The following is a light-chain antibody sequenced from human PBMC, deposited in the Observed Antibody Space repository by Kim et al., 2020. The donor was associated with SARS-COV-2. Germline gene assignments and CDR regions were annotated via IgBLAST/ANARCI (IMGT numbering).Light chain of an antibody. Sequence: SYELTQPPSVSVAPGKTARITCGGNNIGSKSVHWYQQKPGQAPVLVIYYDSDRPSGIPGQFSGSNSGNTATLTISRVEAGDEADYYCQVWDSSSDHPVFGGGTQLTVL. CDR2: YDS. CDR3: QVWDSSSDHPV. J-gene: IGLJ3*02. CDR1: NIGSKS. V-gene: IGLV3-21*04.